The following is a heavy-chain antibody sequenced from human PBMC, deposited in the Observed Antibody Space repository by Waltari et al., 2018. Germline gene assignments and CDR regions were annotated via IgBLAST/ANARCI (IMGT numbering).Heavy chain of an antibody. V-gene: IGHV4-39*07. CDR2: IYYSGST. CDR3: ARRGGGSYPKGWFDP. Sequence: QLQLQESGPGLVKPSETLSLTCTVSGGSISSSSYYWGWIRQPPGKGLEWIGSIYYSGSTYYNPSLKSRVTISVDTSKNQFSLKLSSVTAADTAVYYCARRGGGSYPKGWFDPWGQGTLVTVSS. CDR1: GGSISSSSYY. J-gene: IGHJ5*02. D-gene: IGHD1-26*01.